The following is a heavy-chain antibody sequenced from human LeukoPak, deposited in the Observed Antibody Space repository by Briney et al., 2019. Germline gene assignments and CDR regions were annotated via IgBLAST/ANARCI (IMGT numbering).Heavy chain of an antibody. J-gene: IGHJ5*02. CDR1: GYIFTNSW. CDR3: ARHDLPVGCSSTSCPYGSWFDP. CDR2: IYPVNSDT. V-gene: IGHV5-51*01. Sequence: GESLKISCKGSGYIFTNSWIAWGRQMPGKGLEWMGIIYPVNSDTRYSPSFQGQVTISVDKSISTAYLQWSSLEASDTAIYYCARHDLPVGCSSTSCPYGSWFDPWGQGTLVTVSS. D-gene: IGHD2-2*01.